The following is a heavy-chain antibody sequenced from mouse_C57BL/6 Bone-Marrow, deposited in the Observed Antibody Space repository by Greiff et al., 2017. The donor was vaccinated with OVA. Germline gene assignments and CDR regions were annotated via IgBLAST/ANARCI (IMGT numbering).Heavy chain of an antibody. Sequence: VQLQQPGAELVRPGSSVKLSCKASGYTFPSYWMHWVKQRPIQGLEWIGNIDPSDSETHYNQKFKDKATLTVDKSSSTAYMQLSSLTSEDSAVDYCARSGSYYDDFDVWGTGTTVTVSS. CDR3: ARSGSYYDDFDV. V-gene: IGHV1-52*01. D-gene: IGHD1-1*01. J-gene: IGHJ1*03. CDR2: IDPSDSET. CDR1: GYTFPSYW.